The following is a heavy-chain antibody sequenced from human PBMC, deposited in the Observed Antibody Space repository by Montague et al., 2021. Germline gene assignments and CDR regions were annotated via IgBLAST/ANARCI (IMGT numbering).Heavy chain of an antibody. CDR2: ITSGGST. CDR1: GFPFSSYA. J-gene: IGHJ5*02. Sequence: SLRLSCAASGFPFSSYAMSWVRQAPGKGLKWVPSITSGGSTYYADSVTGRSTISRDNSKNTLYLQMNSLRAEDTAVYYCTKDQDDYGDYVDWVDTWGQGTLVTVSS. CDR3: TKDQDDYGDYVDWVDT. D-gene: IGHD4-17*01. V-gene: IGHV3-23*01.